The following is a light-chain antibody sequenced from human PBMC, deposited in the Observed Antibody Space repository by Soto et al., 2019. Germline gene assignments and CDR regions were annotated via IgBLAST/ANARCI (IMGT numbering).Light chain of an antibody. J-gene: IGKJ5*01. Sequence: EIVLTQSPGTLSLSPVERATLSCMASQSVKNNYLAWYQQKPGQAPRLLIYGASSRATGIPDRFSGSGSGTDFTLTISRLEPEDFATYYCQQYGSSITFGQGTRLEIK. V-gene: IGKV3-20*01. CDR2: GAS. CDR1: QSVKNNY. CDR3: QQYGSSIT.